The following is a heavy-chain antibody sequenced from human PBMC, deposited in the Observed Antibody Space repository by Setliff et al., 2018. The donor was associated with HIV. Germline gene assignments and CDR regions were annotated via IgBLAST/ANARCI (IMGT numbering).Heavy chain of an antibody. CDR2: IHDSGRT. CDR1: GYSLTSGYY. Sequence: SETLSLTCGVSGYSLTSGYYWGWIRQPPGKGLEWIGSIHDSGRTYYNPSLKSRVTISVDTSKNQFSLKLSSVTAADTAVYYCARGYGSGSYYSIYHNYWGQGTLVTVSS. J-gene: IGHJ4*02. D-gene: IGHD3-10*01. CDR3: ARGYGSGSYYSIYHNY. V-gene: IGHV4-38-2*01.